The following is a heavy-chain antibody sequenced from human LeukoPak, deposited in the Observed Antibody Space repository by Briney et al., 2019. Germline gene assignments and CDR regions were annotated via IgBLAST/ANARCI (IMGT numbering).Heavy chain of an antibody. CDR1: GGSISSYY. CDR3: ARGGGSYYVDY. CDR2: IYYNGST. D-gene: IGHD1-26*01. V-gene: IGHV4-59*12. Sequence: SETLSLTCTVSGGSISSYYWSWTRQPPGKGLEWIGYIYYNGSTIYNPSLKSRVTISVDTSKNQFSLKLSSVTAADTAVYYCARGGGSYYVDYWGQGTLVTVSS. J-gene: IGHJ4*02.